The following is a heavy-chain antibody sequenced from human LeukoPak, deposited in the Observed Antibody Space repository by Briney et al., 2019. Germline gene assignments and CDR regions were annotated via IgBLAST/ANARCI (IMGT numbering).Heavy chain of an antibody. V-gene: IGHV3-30-3*01. CDR2: ISYDGSNK. CDR3: ARAAGYCSSTSCYVSPFDY. Sequence: GRSLRLSCAASGFTFSSYAMHWVRQAPGKGLEWVAVISYDGSNKYYADSVKGRFTISRDNSKNTLYLQMNSLRAEDTAVYYCARAAGYCSSTSCYVSPFDYWGQGTLVTVSS. J-gene: IGHJ4*02. D-gene: IGHD2-2*01. CDR1: GFTFSSYA.